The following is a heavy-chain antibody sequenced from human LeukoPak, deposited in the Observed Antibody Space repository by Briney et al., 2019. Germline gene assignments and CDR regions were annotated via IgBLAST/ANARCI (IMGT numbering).Heavy chain of an antibody. Sequence: PGRSLRLSCAASGFTFDDYAMHWVRQAPGKGLEWVSGISWNSGSIGYADSVKGRFTISRDNAKNSLYLQMNSLRAEDTAVYYCARPRHGSYFFDYWGQGTLVTVSS. CDR2: ISWNSGSI. V-gene: IGHV3-9*01. CDR3: ARPRHGSYFFDY. D-gene: IGHD1-26*01. CDR1: GFTFDDYA. J-gene: IGHJ4*02.